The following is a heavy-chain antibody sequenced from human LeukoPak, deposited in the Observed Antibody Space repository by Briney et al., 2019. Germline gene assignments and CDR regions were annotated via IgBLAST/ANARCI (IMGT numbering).Heavy chain of an antibody. Sequence: PGGSLRLSCAASGFTFSSYAMSWVRQAPGKGLEWVSAISGSGGSTYYADSVKGRITISRDNSKNTLYLQMNSLRAEDTAVYYCAKHDMIVVAQHDYWGQGTLVTVSS. J-gene: IGHJ4*02. CDR1: GFTFSSYA. V-gene: IGHV3-23*01. CDR3: AKHDMIVVAQHDY. CDR2: ISGSGGST. D-gene: IGHD3-22*01.